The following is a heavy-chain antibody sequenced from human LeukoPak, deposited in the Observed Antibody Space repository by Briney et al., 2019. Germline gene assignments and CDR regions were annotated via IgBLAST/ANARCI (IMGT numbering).Heavy chain of an antibody. CDR2: ISGSGVSS. J-gene: IGHJ4*02. D-gene: IGHD3-10*01. Sequence: GGSLRLSCAASGFTFSSYAMNWVRQAPGKGLEWVSAISGSGVSSYYADSVKGRFTISRDNSKNTLYLQMNSLRAEDTAVYYCAKPTYYYGSGSYYNFDYWGQGTLVTVSS. CDR1: GFTFSSYA. CDR3: AKPTYYYGSGSYYNFDY. V-gene: IGHV3-23*01.